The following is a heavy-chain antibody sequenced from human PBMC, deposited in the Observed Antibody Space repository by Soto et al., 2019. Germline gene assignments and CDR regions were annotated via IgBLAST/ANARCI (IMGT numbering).Heavy chain of an antibody. CDR2: IIPIFGTA. V-gene: IGHV1-69*12. CDR1: GGTFSSYA. CDR3: ARDRGPSSGYYPYWFDP. J-gene: IGHJ5*02. Sequence: QVQLVQSGAEVKKPGSSVKVSCKASGGTFSSYAITWVRQAPGQGLEWMGGIIPIFGTANYAQKFQARVTIPADESTRTAYMELSSLTSEDTAAYYCARDRGPSSGYYPYWFDPWGQGTLVTVSS. D-gene: IGHD3-22*01.